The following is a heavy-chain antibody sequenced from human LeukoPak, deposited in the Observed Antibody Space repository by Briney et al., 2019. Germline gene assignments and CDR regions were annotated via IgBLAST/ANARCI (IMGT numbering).Heavy chain of an antibody. Sequence: SETLSLTCTVSGGSISSYYWSWIRQPAGKGLEWIGRIYTSGSTNYNPSLKSRVTMSVDTSKNQFSLKLSSVTAADTAVYYCARVGAAAGDYYYYYMDVWGKGTTVTISS. V-gene: IGHV4-4*07. D-gene: IGHD6-13*01. CDR3: ARVGAAAGDYYYYYMDV. CDR1: GGSISSYY. J-gene: IGHJ6*03. CDR2: IYTSGST.